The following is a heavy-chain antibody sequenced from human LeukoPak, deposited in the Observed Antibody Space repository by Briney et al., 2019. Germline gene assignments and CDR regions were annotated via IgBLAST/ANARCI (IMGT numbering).Heavy chain of an antibody. D-gene: IGHD3-10*01. CDR3: ARDGLGGYGSGSTGIYGMDV. Sequence: GASVKVSCKASGYTFTSYGISWVRQAPGQGLEWMGWISAYNGNTNYAQKLQGRVTMTTDTSTSTAYMELRSLRSDDTAAYYCARDGLGGYGSGSTGIYGMDVWGQGTTVTVSS. J-gene: IGHJ6*02. CDR2: ISAYNGNT. CDR1: GYTFTSYG. V-gene: IGHV1-18*01.